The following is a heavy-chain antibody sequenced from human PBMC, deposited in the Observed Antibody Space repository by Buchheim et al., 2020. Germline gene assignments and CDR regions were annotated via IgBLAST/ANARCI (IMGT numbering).Heavy chain of an antibody. D-gene: IGHD3-22*01. CDR2: INPNSGGT. Sequence: QVQLVQSGAEVKKPGASVKVSCKASGYTFTGYYMHWVRQAPGQGLEWMGWINPNSGGTNYAQKFQGRVTMPRDQSISTAYMELSRLRSDDTAVYYCARDDSDDSSGYYYDWFDPWGQGTL. J-gene: IGHJ5*02. V-gene: IGHV1-2*02. CDR3: ARDDSDDSSGYYYDWFDP. CDR1: GYTFTGYY.